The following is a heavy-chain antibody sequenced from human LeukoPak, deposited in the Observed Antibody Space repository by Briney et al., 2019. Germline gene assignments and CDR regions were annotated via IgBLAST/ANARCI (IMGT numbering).Heavy chain of an antibody. D-gene: IGHD3-10*01. V-gene: IGHV4-34*01. J-gene: IGHJ4*02. Sequence: SETLSLTCAVYGGSFSGYYWSWIRQPPGKGLGWIGEINHSGSTNYNPSLKSRVTISVDTSKNQFSLKLSSVTAADTAVYYCARSMVRGVYFDYWGQGTLVTVSS. CDR2: INHSGST. CDR3: ARSMVRGVYFDY. CDR1: GGSFSGYY.